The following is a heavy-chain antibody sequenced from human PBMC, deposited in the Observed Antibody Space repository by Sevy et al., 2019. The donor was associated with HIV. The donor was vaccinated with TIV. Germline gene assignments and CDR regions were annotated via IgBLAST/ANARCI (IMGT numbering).Heavy chain of an antibody. D-gene: IGHD6-6*01. CDR1: GFTFSSYG. CDR3: AKDARGSSNWFDP. J-gene: IGHJ5*02. V-gene: IGHV3-30*18. Sequence: GGSLRRSCAASGFTFSSYGMHWVRQAPGKGLEWVAVISYDGSNKYYADSVKGRFTISRDNSKNTLYLQMNSLRAEDTAVYYCAKDARGSSNWFDPWGQGTLVTVSS. CDR2: ISYDGSNK.